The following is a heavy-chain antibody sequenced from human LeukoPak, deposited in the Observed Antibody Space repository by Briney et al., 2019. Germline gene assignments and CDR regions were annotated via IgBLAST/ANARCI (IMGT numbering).Heavy chain of an antibody. D-gene: IGHD1-26*01. Sequence: GGSLRRSCAASGFTFSDYYMSWIRQAPGKGLEWISYISVSGSYTNYADSVKGRFTISRDNAKNSLYLQMISLRAEDTAVYYCARCGTPNNYYGYGVDVWGQGTTVIVSS. V-gene: IGHV3-11*03. CDR1: GFTFSDYY. CDR2: ISVSGSYT. CDR3: ARCGTPNNYYGYGVDV. J-gene: IGHJ6*02.